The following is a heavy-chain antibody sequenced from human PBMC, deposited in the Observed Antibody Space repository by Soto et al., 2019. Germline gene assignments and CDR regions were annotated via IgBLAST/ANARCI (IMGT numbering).Heavy chain of an antibody. CDR3: ARECDFWSGFSLEY. J-gene: IGHJ4*02. Sequence: EVQLVESGGGLVQPGGSLRLSCAASGFTFSNYWMSWVRQAPGKGLEWVAKIKQDGSETYYVDSVKGRFTFSRDNAKNSLFLQMNSLGAEDTAVYYCARECDFWSGFSLEYWGQGTLVTVSS. CDR2: IKQDGSET. CDR1: GFTFSNYW. V-gene: IGHV3-7*01. D-gene: IGHD3-3*01.